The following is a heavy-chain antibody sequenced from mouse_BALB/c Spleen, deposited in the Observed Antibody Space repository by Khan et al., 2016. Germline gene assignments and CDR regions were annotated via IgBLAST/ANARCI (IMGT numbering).Heavy chain of an antibody. CDR2: IDTNTGEP. Sequence: QIQLVQSGPELKKPGETVKISCKASGYSFTNYGMNWVKQAPGKGLKWMGWIDTNTGEPTYAEEFKGRFAFSLETSAITAYLKINNLKNDDTSTYFCARWGYDYAWFAYWGQVTLVTVSA. CDR1: GYSFTNYG. J-gene: IGHJ3*01. CDR3: ARWGYDYAWFAY. D-gene: IGHD2-4*01. V-gene: IGHV9-3*02.